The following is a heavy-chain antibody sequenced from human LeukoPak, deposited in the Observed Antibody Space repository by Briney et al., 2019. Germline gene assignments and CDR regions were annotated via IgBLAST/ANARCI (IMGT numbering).Heavy chain of an antibody. J-gene: IGHJ5*02. V-gene: IGHV1-2*02. CDR2: INPNSGGT. D-gene: IGHD6-6*01. CDR1: GYTFTGYY. CDR3: ARNDRPGARFDP. Sequence: EASVKVSCKASGYTFTGYYMHWVRQAPGQGLEWMGWINPNSGGTNYAQKFQGRVTMTRGTSISTAYMELSRLRSDDTAVYYCARNDRPGARFDPWGQGTLVTVSS.